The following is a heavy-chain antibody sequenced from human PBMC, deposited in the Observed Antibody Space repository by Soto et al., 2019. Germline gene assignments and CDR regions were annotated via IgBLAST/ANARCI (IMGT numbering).Heavy chain of an antibody. J-gene: IGHJ4*02. CDR3: ARGALTTYFDY. Sequence: TLSLTCTVSGGSISSYYWSWIRQPPGKGLEWIGYIYYSGSTNYNPSLKSRVTISVDTSKNQFSLKLSSVTAADTAVYYCARGALTTYFDYWGQGTLVTVSS. V-gene: IGHV4-59*01. CDR1: GGSISSYY. CDR2: IYYSGST.